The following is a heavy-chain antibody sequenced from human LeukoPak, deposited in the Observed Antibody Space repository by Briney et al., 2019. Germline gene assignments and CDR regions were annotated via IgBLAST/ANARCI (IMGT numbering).Heavy chain of an antibody. D-gene: IGHD2-21*01. V-gene: IGHV1-69*05. Sequence: SVKVSCKASGGTLRTYAINWVRQAPGQRLEWMWRIIPIFDSTIYAQKFQDRVTLSTDESTNTAYMELTSLISEDTAVYYCARGLRPGADHSPYFYYLDVWGKGTTVTVSS. CDR1: GGTLRTYA. CDR3: ARGLRPGADHSPYFYYLDV. J-gene: IGHJ6*03. CDR2: IIPIFDST.